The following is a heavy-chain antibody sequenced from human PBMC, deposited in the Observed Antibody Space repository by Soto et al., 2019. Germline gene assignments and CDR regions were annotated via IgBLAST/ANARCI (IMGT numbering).Heavy chain of an antibody. V-gene: IGHV3-33*08. D-gene: IGHD3-9*01. Sequence: QVQLVESGGGVVQPGGSLRLSCAASGFTFSYYGFHWVRQAPGKGLEWVAVMHTGGNEKYYVDSVKGRFTVSRDDSRNMVYLEMSGLRAEATAEYFCARAPDTTGHYSHFDLWGRGALVAVS. CDR1: GFTFSYYG. CDR3: ARAPDTTGHYSHFDL. CDR2: MHTGGNEK. J-gene: IGHJ4*02.